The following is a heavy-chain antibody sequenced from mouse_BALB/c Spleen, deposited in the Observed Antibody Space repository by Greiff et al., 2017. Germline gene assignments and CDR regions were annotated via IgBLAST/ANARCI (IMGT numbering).Heavy chain of an antibody. Sequence: VQLQQSGAELVRPGASVTLSCKASGYTFTDYEMHWVKQTPVHGLEWIGAIDPETGGTAYNQKFKGKATLTADKSSSTAYMELRSLTSEDSAVYYCTRSTDYWGQGTTLTVSS. CDR3: TRSTDY. V-gene: IGHV1-15*01. CDR2: IDPETGGT. CDR1: GYTFTDYE. D-gene: IGHD1-1*01. J-gene: IGHJ2*01.